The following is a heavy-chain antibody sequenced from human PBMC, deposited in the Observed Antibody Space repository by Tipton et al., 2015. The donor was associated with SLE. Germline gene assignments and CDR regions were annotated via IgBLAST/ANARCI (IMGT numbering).Heavy chain of an antibody. CDR2: IYYSGST. V-gene: IGHV4-59*04. Sequence: LRLSCTVSGGSISSYYWSWIRQPPGKGLEWIGYIYYSGSTYYNPSLKSRVTISVDTSKNQFSLKLSSVTAADTAVYYCARGGAGCGGDCYYAFDIWGQGTMVTVSS. CDR1: GGSISSYY. CDR3: ARGGAGCGGDCYYAFDI. D-gene: IGHD2-21*01. J-gene: IGHJ3*02.